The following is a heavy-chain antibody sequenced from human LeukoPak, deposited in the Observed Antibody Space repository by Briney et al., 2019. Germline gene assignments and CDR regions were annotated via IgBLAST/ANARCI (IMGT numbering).Heavy chain of an antibody. V-gene: IGHV3-30*04. CDR3: ARALGNGDYIYYYYGMDV. Sequence: GGSLRLSCAASGFTFSSYAMHWVRQAPGKGLEWVAVISYDGSNKYYADSVKGRFTISRDNSKNTLYLQMNSLRAEDTAVYYCARALGNGDYIYYYYGMDVWGQGTTVTAYS. J-gene: IGHJ6*02. CDR2: ISYDGSNK. D-gene: IGHD4-17*01. CDR1: GFTFSSYA.